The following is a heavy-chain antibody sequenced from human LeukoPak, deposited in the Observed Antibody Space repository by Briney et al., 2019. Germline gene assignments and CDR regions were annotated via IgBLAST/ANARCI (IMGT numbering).Heavy chain of an antibody. J-gene: IGHJ6*02. D-gene: IGHD1-26*01. CDR1: GGTFSSYA. V-gene: IGHV1-69*13. CDR2: IIPIFGTA. CDR3: ASLSVGSYYYYGMDV. Sequence: ASVKVSCKASGGTFSSYAISWVRQAPGQGLEWMGGIIPIFGTASYAQKFQGRVTITADESTSTAYMGLSSLRSEDTAVYYCASLSVGSYYYYGMDVWGQGTTVTVSS.